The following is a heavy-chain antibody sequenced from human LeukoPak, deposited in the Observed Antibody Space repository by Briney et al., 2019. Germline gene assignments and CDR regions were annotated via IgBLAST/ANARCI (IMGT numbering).Heavy chain of an antibody. CDR3: ARDPVCSSTSCYYDY. CDR1: GFTFSGSA. V-gene: IGHV3-21*01. CDR2: ISSSSSYI. J-gene: IGHJ4*02. Sequence: GGSLKLSCAASGFTFSGSAMHWVRQAPGKGLEWVSSISSSSSYIYYADSVKGRFTISRDNAKNSLYLQMNSLRAEDTAVYYCARDPVCSSTSCYYDYWGQGTLVTVSS. D-gene: IGHD2-2*01.